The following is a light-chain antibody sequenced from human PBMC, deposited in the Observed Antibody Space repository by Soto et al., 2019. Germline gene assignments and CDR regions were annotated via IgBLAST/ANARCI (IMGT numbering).Light chain of an antibody. CDR2: GAS. V-gene: IGKV3-15*01. Sequence: EIVMTQSPATLSVSPGERATLSCRASQSVSSNLAWYQQKPGQAPRLLIYGASTRATGIPARFSGSGSGTEFTLTHSSLQSEDFADYYCQQYNNWPPPTFGQGTKLEIK. CDR3: QQYNNWPPPT. CDR1: QSVSSN. J-gene: IGKJ2*01.